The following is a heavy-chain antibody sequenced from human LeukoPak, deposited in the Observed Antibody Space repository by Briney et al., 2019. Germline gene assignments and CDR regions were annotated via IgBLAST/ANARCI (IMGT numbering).Heavy chain of an antibody. D-gene: IGHD2-2*01. V-gene: IGHV4-4*02. CDR2: IYHSGST. CDR1: GGSISSSNW. J-gene: IGHJ4*02. CDR3: ASGDVVVPAARVPPVY. Sequence: SETLSLTCAVSGGSISSSNWWSWVRQPPGKGLEWIGEIYHSGSTNYNPSLKSRVTISVDTSKNQFSLKLSSVTAADTAVYYCASGDVVVPAARVPPVYWGQGTLVTVSS.